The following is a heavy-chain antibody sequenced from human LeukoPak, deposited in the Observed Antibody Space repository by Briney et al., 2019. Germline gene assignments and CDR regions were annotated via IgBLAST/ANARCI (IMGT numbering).Heavy chain of an antibody. V-gene: IGHV1-58*01. CDR3: AADLGPGNSGYSSPIDY. CDR1: GFTFTSSA. J-gene: IGHJ4*02. Sequence: GTSVKVSCKASGFTFTSSAVQWVRQARGQRLEWMGWIVVGSGNTNYAQKFQERVTITRDMSTSTAYMELSSLRSEDTAVYYCAADLGPGNSGYSSPIDYWGQGTLVTVSS. CDR2: IVVGSGNT. D-gene: IGHD3-22*01.